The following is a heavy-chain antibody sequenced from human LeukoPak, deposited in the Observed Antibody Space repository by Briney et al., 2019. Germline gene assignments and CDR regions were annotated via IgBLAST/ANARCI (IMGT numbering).Heavy chain of an antibody. Sequence: SETLSLTCSVSGGSVSNYYWSWIRQPPGKRLEWIGYVYYTGSTNYNPSLKSRVTMFEDKSKNQFFLKLSSVTAADTAVYYCARSSTGSYFDYWGQGTLVTVSS. D-gene: IGHD3-3*02. CDR3: ARSSTGSYFDY. V-gene: IGHV4-59*02. CDR2: VYYTGST. J-gene: IGHJ4*02. CDR1: GGSVSNYY.